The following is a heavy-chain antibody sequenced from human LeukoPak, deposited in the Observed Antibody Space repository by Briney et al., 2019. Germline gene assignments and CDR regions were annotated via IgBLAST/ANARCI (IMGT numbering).Heavy chain of an antibody. CDR1: GGSISSSSYY. V-gene: IGHV4-39*02. CDR3: AREKRSWFDP. CDR2: IYYSGST. J-gene: IGHJ5*02. Sequence: SETLSLTCSVSGGSISSSSYYWGWIRQPPGKGLEWIGSIYYSGSTYYNPSLKSRVTISVDTSKNQFSLKLSSVTAADTAVYYCAREKRSWFDPWGQGTLVTVSS.